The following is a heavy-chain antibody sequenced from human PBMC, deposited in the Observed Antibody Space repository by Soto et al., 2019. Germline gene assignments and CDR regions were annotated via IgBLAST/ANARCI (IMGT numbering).Heavy chain of an antibody. CDR3: AHIPNYYQYDWFDP. CDR2: IYWDDHK. CDR1: GFSLTTRGVG. J-gene: IGHJ5*02. D-gene: IGHD3-16*01. V-gene: IGHV2-5*02. Sequence: QITLKESGPTLVKPTQTLTLTCTFSGFSLTTRGVGVGWIRQPPGKALECLALIYWDDHKPYSPSLQSRLALTQHTYKNPVDLTMTNVDPVDTATYYCAHIPNYYQYDWFDPWGQGTLVSVSS.